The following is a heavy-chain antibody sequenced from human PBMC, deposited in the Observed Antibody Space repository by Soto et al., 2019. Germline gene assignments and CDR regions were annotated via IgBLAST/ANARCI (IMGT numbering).Heavy chain of an antibody. D-gene: IGHD2-15*01. CDR1: GSPLGSYW. CDR2: INSDGSST. Sequence: EVQLVESGGGLVQPGGPWSPPVPASGSPLGSYWMHWVAQPPGRGRGWVSRINSDGSSTSYADSVKGRFTISRDNAKNTLYLQMNSLRAEDTAVYYCVRTSLVVAAATRQDYWGQGTLVTVSS. CDR3: VRTSLVVAAATRQDY. V-gene: IGHV3-74*01. J-gene: IGHJ4*02.